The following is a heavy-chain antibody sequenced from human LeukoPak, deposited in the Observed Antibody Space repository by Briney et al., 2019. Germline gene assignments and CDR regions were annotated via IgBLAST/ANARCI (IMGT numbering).Heavy chain of an antibody. V-gene: IGHV3-73*01. CDR1: GFTFSGSA. CDR2: IRSKANSYAT. Sequence: GGSLRLSCAASGFTFSGSAMHWVRQASGKGLEWVGRIRSKANSYATAYAASVKGRFTISRDDLKNTAYLQLNSLRAEDTAVYYCAKPYYYGSRSYMDYWGQGTLVTVSS. D-gene: IGHD3-10*01. CDR3: AKPYYYGSRSYMDY. J-gene: IGHJ4*02.